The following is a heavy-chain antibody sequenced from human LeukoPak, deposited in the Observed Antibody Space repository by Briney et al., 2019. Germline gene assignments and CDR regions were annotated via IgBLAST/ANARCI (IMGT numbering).Heavy chain of an antibody. CDR3: ARETPRRGETRDGYR. Sequence: GGSLRLSCAASGFIFKKYWMNWVRQVPGKGLECLANIKEDGSETYYADSVKGRFTISRDNPKNLLFLQINSLRVEDTAVYYCARETPRRGETRDGYRWGQGTVITVSS. CDR1: GFIFKKYW. J-gene: IGHJ4*02. V-gene: IGHV3-7*01. D-gene: IGHD5-24*01. CDR2: IKEDGSET.